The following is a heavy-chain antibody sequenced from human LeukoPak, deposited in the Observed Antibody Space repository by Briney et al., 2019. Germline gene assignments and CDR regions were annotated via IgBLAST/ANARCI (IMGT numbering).Heavy chain of an antibody. Sequence: SETLSLTCTVSGGSISSSSYYWGWIRQPPGKGLEWIGSIYYSGSTHYNPSLKSRVTISVDTSKNQFSLKLSSVTAADTAVYYCARHVRAGYYFDYWGQGTLVTVSS. D-gene: IGHD2-2*01. CDR3: ARHVRAGYYFDY. J-gene: IGHJ4*02. V-gene: IGHV4-39*01. CDR2: IYYSGST. CDR1: GGSISSSSYY.